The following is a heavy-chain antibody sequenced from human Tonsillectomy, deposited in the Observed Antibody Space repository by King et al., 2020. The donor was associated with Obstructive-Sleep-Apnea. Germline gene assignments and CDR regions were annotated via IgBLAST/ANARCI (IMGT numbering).Heavy chain of an antibody. Sequence: QLVQSGGGLVQPGGSLRLSCAASGFTFTIYWMTWVRQAPGKGLEWVANIKEEGGERNYVDSVKGRFTISRDNAKNSLYLQMNSLRAEDTAVYYCAREGRSWSFDYWGQGTLVTVSS. CDR1: GFTFTIYW. V-gene: IGHV3-7*01. CDR2: IKEEGGER. CDR3: AREGRSWSFDY. J-gene: IGHJ4*02. D-gene: IGHD6-13*01.